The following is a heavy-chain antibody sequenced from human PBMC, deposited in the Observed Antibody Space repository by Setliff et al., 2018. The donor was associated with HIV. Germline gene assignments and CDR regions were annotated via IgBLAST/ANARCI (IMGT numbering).Heavy chain of an antibody. J-gene: IGHJ3*02. CDR1: GASIRGHY. V-gene: IGHV4-59*08. CDR3: ARSLVPSGYYYGRHAFDI. D-gene: IGHD3-22*01. CDR2: IYYSGNN. Sequence: PSETLSLTCSVSGASIRGHYWSWIRQSPGKGLEWIGNIYYSGNNNYNPSFKSRVTIAVDTSKNQFSLRVNSVTAADTAVYYCARSLVPSGYYYGRHAFDIWGQGTKVTVSS.